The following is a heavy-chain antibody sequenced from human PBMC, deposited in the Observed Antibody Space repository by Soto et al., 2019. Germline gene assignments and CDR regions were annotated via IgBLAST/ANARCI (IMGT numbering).Heavy chain of an antibody. CDR3: ATEYSSSWYVPRYYYYGMDV. D-gene: IGHD6-13*01. CDR2: ISGSSGYT. J-gene: IGHJ6*02. V-gene: IGHV3-11*06. CDR1: GFSFSDSY. Sequence: PGGSLRLSCAASGFSFSDSYMSWVRQAPGKGLEWVAYISGSSGYTGYADSVKGRFTISRDNAKNSLYLQMNSLRVEDTAVYYCATEYSSSWYVPRYYYYGMDVWGQGTTVTVSS.